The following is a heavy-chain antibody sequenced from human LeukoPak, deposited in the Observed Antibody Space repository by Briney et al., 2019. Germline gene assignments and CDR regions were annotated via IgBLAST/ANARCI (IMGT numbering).Heavy chain of an antibody. CDR2: ISNSGGST. J-gene: IGHJ4*02. V-gene: IGHV3-23*01. Sequence: PGGSLRLSCAASGFTFSSYVMSWVRQAPGKGLEWVSSISNSGGSTYYADSVKGRFTISRDNSKNTLYLQMNSLRAEDTAVYYCAKDPPGGNSYGSLWGQGTLVTVSS. D-gene: IGHD5-18*01. CDR1: GFTFSSYV. CDR3: AKDPPGGNSYGSL.